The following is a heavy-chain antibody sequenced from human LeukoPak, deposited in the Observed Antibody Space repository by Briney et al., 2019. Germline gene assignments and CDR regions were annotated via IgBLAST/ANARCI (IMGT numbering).Heavy chain of an antibody. D-gene: IGHD6-19*01. CDR3: ARDPAKALAGYYYYYMDV. CDR1: GGSFSGYS. J-gene: IGHJ6*03. V-gene: IGHV4-34*01. CDR2: ISHSGRT. Sequence: SETLSLTCAVYGGSFSGYSWSWIRQPPGKGLEWIGEISHSGRTNNNPSLKSRVTISVDTSKNQFSLKLNSVTAADAAVYYCARDPAKALAGYYYYYMDVWGKGTTVTVSS.